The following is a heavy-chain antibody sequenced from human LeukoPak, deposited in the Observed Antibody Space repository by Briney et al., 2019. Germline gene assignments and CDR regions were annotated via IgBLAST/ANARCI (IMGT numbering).Heavy chain of an antibody. D-gene: IGHD4-11*01. CDR1: GXSFSSYA. V-gene: IGHV3-23*01. J-gene: IGHJ1*01. CDR2: ISGSGGRT. CDR3: AKFTTVNMYFHH. Sequence: GGSLRLSCAGSGXSFSSYAMNWVRQAPGKGREWVSGISGSGGRTDYADSVKGRFTISRDNSKNTLYLQMNSLRAEDTAVYYCAKFTTVNMYFHHWGQGTLVTVSS.